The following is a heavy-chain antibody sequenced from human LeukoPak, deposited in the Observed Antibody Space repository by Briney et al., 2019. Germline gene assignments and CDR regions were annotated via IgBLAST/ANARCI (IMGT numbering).Heavy chain of an antibody. CDR1: GFTFSDYY. Sequence: GGSLRLSCAASGFTFSDYYMSWIRQAPGKGLEWVSGISWNSGSIGYADSVKGRFTISRDNSKNTLYLQMNSLRAEDTAVYYCARVPRGRYLGVDYWGQGTLVTVSS. CDR2: ISWNSGSI. CDR3: ARVPRGRYLGVDY. V-gene: IGHV3-11*04. J-gene: IGHJ4*02. D-gene: IGHD2-2*02.